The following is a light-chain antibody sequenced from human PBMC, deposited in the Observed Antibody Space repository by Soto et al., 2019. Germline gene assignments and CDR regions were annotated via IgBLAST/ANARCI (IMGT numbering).Light chain of an antibody. J-gene: IGKJ1*01. CDR2: KAY. CDR1: QSIRRW. CDR3: QQYNDYPWT. V-gene: IGKV1-5*03. Sequence: DIQMTQSHSTLSASVGDRVTITCRASQSIRRWLAWYQQKPGKAPKLLIYKAYSLESGVPSRFSGSGSGKEFTLTISILQPDDFAPYYCQQYNDYPWTFGQGTKVEIK.